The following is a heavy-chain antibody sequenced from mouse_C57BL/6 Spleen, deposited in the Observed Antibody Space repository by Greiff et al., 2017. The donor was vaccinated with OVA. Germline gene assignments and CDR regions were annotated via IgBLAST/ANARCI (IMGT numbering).Heavy chain of an antibody. CDR1: GYTFTSYW. Sequence: QVQLQQPGAELVMPGASVKLSCKASGYTFTSYWMHWVKQRPGQGLEWIGEIDPSDSYTNYNQKFKGKSTLTVDKSSSTAYMQLSSLTSEDSAVYYCARWDYGDDYWGQGTTLTVSS. D-gene: IGHD2-13*01. J-gene: IGHJ2*01. CDR3: ARWDYGDDY. V-gene: IGHV1-69*01. CDR2: IDPSDSYT.